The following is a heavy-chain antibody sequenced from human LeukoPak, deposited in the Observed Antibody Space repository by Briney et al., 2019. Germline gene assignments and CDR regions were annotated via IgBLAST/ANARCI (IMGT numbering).Heavy chain of an antibody. J-gene: IGHJ2*01. CDR3: AKQSTGYFDL. CDR2: ISAGGGST. Sequence: GGSLRLSCAASGFIFSSYAMSWVRQAPGKGLEWVSTISAGGGSTNYADSVKGRFTISRDNSKNTLYLQMNSLRAEDTAVYYCAKQSTGYFDLWGRGTLVTVSS. V-gene: IGHV3-23*01. CDR1: GFIFSSYA. D-gene: IGHD2-2*01.